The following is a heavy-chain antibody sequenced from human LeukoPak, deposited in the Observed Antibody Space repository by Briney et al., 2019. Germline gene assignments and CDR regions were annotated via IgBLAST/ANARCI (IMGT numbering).Heavy chain of an antibody. CDR1: GFTFSSYS. CDR3: ARGVARDYYGSGSYQGV. Sequence: GGSLRLSCAASGFTFSSYSREWVRQAPGRGLEWVSYISSSSSTIYYADPVKGRFTISRDNAKHSLYLQMNSLRDEDTAVYYCARGVARDYYGSGSYQGVWGQGTTVTVSS. V-gene: IGHV3-48*02. CDR2: ISSSSSTI. J-gene: IGHJ6*02. D-gene: IGHD3-10*01.